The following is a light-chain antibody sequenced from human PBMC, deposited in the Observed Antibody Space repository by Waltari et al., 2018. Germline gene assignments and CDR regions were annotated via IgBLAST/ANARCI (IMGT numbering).Light chain of an antibody. CDR1: QSLLYSSNNKNY. CDR3: QQYYTSPYT. J-gene: IGKJ2*01. CDR2: WAS. V-gene: IGKV4-1*01. Sequence: DIVLTQSPDSLAVSLGERATINCKSNQSLLYSSNNKNYLAWYQQKAGQPPKLLPYWASTREYGVPDRFSDSGSGTDFTLTISSLQAEDVAVYYCQQYYTSPYTFGQGTKLEIK.